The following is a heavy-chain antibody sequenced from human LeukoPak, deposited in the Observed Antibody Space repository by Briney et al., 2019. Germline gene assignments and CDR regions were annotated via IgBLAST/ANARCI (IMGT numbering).Heavy chain of an antibody. CDR1: GGSISSGSYY. J-gene: IGHJ4*02. V-gene: IGHV4-61*02. CDR2: IYTSGST. CDR3: ARASLRGFGAVIAHHFDY. Sequence: SQTLSLTCTVSGGSISSGSYYWSWIRQPAGKGLEWIGRIYTSGSTNYNPSLKSRVTISVDTSKNQFSLKLSSVTAADTAVYYCARASLRGFGAVIAHHFDYWGQGTLVTVSS. D-gene: IGHD3-16*02.